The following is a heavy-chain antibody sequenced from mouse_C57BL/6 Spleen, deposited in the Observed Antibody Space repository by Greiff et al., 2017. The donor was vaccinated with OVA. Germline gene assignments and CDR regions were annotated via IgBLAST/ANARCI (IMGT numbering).Heavy chain of an antibody. V-gene: IGHV1-53*01. CDR3: AREADYYGSRDWYFDV. CDR1: GYTFTSYW. CDR2: INPSNGGT. J-gene: IGHJ1*03. D-gene: IGHD1-1*01. Sequence: VQLQQPGPELVKPGASVKLSCKASGYTFTSYWMHWVKQRPGQGLEWIGNINPSNGGTNYNEKFKSKATLTVDKSSSTAYMQLSSLTSEDSAVYYCAREADYYGSRDWYFDVWGTGTTVTVSS.